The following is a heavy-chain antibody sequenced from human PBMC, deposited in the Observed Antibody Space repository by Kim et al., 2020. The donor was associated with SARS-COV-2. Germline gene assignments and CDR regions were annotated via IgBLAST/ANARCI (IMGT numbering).Heavy chain of an antibody. CDR2: ISSSSSYI. J-gene: IGHJ4*02. V-gene: IGHV3-21*01. CDR1: GFTFSSYS. Sequence: GGSLRLSCAASGFTFSSYSMNWVRQAPGKGLEWVSSISSSSSYIYYADSVKGRFTISRDNAKNSLYLQMNSLRAEDTAVYYCARVMFYDSSGYPFDYWGQGTLVTVSS. D-gene: IGHD3-22*01. CDR3: ARVMFYDSSGYPFDY.